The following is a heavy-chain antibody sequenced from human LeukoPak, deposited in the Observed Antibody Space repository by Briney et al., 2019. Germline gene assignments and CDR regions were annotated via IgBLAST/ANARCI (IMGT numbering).Heavy chain of an antibody. Sequence: AASVKVSCKASGGTFSSYAISWVRQAPGQGLEWMGGIIPIFGTANYAQKFQGRVTITADESTSTAYMELSSLRSEDTAVYYCARLGEYSYADDYWGQGTPVTVSS. CDR1: GGTFSSYA. CDR2: IIPIFGTA. V-gene: IGHV1-69*13. D-gene: IGHD5-18*01. J-gene: IGHJ4*02. CDR3: ARLGEYSYADDY.